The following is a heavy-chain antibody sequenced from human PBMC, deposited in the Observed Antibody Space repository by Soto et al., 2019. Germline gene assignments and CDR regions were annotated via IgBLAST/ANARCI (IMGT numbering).Heavy chain of an antibody. J-gene: IGHJ4*02. CDR1: GGSISSYY. D-gene: IGHD4-17*01. V-gene: IGHV4-59*01. CDR3: ARIPDYGDYSFDY. CDR2: IYYSGST. Sequence: QVQLQESGPGLVKPSETLSLTCTVSGGSISSYYWSWIRQPPGKGLEWIGYIYYSGSTNYNPSLKSRGTISVDTSKNQFSLKLSSVTAADTAVYYCARIPDYGDYSFDYWGQGTLVTVSS.